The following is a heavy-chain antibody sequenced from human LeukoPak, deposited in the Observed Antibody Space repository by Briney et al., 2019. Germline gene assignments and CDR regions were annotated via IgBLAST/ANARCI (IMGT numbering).Heavy chain of an antibody. D-gene: IGHD1-26*01. CDR1: GGSISSGRYY. CDR3: ARGVVGATSNWFDP. Sequence: SQTLSLTCTVSGGSISSGRYYWSWIRQPPGKGLEWIGRIYTSGSTNYNPSLKSRVTISVDTSKNQFSLKLSSVTAADTAVYYCARGVVGATSNWFDPWGQGTLVTVSS. J-gene: IGHJ5*02. V-gene: IGHV4-61*02. CDR2: IYTSGST.